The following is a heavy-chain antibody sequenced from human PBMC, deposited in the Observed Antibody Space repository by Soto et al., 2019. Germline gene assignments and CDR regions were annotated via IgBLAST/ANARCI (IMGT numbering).Heavy chain of an antibody. CDR1: GGNFNRLS. V-gene: IGHV1-69*01. J-gene: IGHJ3*01. D-gene: IGHD1-26*01. Sequence: QVRVVQSGAEVKRPGSSVKVSCKASGGNFNRLSLAWVRQVPGQGPEWMGGLSHLFHTPTYAQKFQGRVTMTAVESTATSFMELSSLTSEDTATYFCVGSYDILGDFQQWGHGTMVTVSS. CDR2: LSHLFHTP. CDR3: VGSYDILGDFQQ.